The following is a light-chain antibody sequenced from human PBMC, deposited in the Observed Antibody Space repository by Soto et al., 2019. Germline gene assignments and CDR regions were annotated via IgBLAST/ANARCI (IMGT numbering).Light chain of an antibody. V-gene: IGLV4-69*01. J-gene: IGLJ2*01. CDR2: LNSDGSH. CDR3: QTWGTGIRV. CDR1: SGHSSYA. Sequence: QPVLTQSPSASASLGASVKLTCTLSSGHSSYAIAWHQQQPEKGPRYLMKLNSDGSHSKGDGIPDRFSGSSSGAERYLTIPSLQPEDQADYYCQTWGTGIRVFGGGTKLTVL.